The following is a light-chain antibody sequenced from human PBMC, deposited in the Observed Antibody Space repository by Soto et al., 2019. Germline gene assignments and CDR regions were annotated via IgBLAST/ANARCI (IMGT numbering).Light chain of an antibody. CDR2: GAS. Sequence: EIVMTQSPATLSLSPGERATLSCRASQSVNSNLAWYQQKPGQAPRLLIYGASSRATGIPDRFSGSGSGTDFTLTISRLEPEDSAVYYCQQYGVSPTFGGGTKVDIK. CDR1: QSVNSN. J-gene: IGKJ4*01. V-gene: IGKV3-20*01. CDR3: QQYGVSPT.